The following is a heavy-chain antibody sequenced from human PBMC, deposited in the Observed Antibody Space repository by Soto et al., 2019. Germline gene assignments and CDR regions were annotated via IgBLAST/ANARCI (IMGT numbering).Heavy chain of an antibody. CDR3: ARDRSYYDSSGSYSPPY. D-gene: IGHD3-22*01. V-gene: IGHV3-23*01. Sequence: GGSVRRSYEACGFTVSSYAMNWVRQATGKGLEWVSAISGSAATTHFADSVKGRFTISRDNSKNTLYLQMNSLRAEDTAVYYCARDRSYYDSSGSYSPPYWGQGTLVTVSS. J-gene: IGHJ4*02. CDR1: GFTVSSYA. CDR2: ISGSAATT.